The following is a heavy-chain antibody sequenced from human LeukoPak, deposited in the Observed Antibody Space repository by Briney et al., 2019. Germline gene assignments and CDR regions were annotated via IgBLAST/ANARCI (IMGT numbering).Heavy chain of an antibody. CDR2: IYYSGST. CDR1: GGSISSGGYY. Sequence: SETLSLTCTVSGGSISSGGYYWSWIRQHPGKGLECIGYIYYSGSTYYNPSLKSRVTISVDTSKNQFSLKLSSVTAADTAVYYCASSSGRNYDFWSGYPYFDYWGQGTLVTVSS. J-gene: IGHJ4*02. V-gene: IGHV4-31*03. D-gene: IGHD3-3*01. CDR3: ASSSGRNYDFWSGYPYFDY.